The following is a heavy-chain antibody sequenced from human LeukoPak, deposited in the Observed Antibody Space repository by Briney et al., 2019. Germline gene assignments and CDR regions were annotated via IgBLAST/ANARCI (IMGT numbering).Heavy chain of an antibody. V-gene: IGHV3-7*01. CDR1: GLTFNSYW. D-gene: IGHD3-16*01. CDR3: ARVATMRASWGWFFDQ. J-gene: IGHJ4*02. CDR2: IKQDGSEK. Sequence: GGSLRLSCVASGLTFNSYWMSWVRQAPGKGLEWVANIKQDGSEKYYVDSVKGRFTISRDNAKNSVYLQMNSLRAEDTAVYYCARVATMRASWGWFFDQWGQGTLVTVSS.